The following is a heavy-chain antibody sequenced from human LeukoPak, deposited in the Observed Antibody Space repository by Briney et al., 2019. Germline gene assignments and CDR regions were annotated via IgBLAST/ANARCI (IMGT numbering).Heavy chain of an antibody. J-gene: IGHJ4*02. CDR1: GYSISSGYY. CDR2: IYHSGST. V-gene: IGHV4-38-2*02. D-gene: IGHD6-19*01. CDR3: ARAIAVAGIFDY. Sequence: PSETLSLTCTVSGYSISSGYYWGWIRQPPGKGLDWIGSIYHSGSTYYNPSLKSRVTISVDKSKNQFSLKLSSVTAADTAVYYCARAIAVAGIFDYWGQGTLVTVSS.